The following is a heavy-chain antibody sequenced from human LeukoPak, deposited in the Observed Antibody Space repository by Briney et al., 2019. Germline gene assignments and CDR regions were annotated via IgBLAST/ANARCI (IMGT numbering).Heavy chain of an antibody. Sequence: PGGSLRLSCAASGFTFSSYSMNWVRQAPGKGLEWVSSISSSSSYIYYADSVKGRFTISRDNAKNSLYLQMNSLRAEDTAVYYCARVRGAATKRFDYWGQGTLVTVSS. CDR3: ARVRGAATKRFDY. V-gene: IGHV3-21*01. D-gene: IGHD5-24*01. CDR1: GFTFSSYS. CDR2: ISSSSSYI. J-gene: IGHJ4*02.